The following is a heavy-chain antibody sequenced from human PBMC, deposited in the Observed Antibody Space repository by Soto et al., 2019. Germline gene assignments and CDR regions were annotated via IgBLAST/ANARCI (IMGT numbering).Heavy chain of an antibody. V-gene: IGHV3-9*01. D-gene: IGHD6-13*01. CDR3: VKDESINWYSGHFRH. CDR2: INCNSGSI. J-gene: IGHJ1*01. Sequence: PGGSLRRSCAASGFTFDYYAMHWVRQVPGKGLEWVSGINCNSGSIGYGDSVKGRFAISRDNAKNSLHLQMNSLSAEDTAFYYCVKDESINWYSGHFRHWGQGTLVTVSS. CDR1: GFTFDYYA.